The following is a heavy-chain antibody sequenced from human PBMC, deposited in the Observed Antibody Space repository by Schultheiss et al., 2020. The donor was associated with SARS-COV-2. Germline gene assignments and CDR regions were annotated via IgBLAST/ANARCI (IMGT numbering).Heavy chain of an antibody. CDR1: GFTFSNSW. D-gene: IGHD2-15*01. CDR2: IKSKTDGGTT. V-gene: IGHV3-15*01. J-gene: IGHJ4*02. CDR3: TRALGYCSGGSCY. Sequence: GGSLRLSCAASGFTFSNSWMSWVRQAPGKGLEWVGRIKSKTDGGTTDYAAPVKGRFTISRDDSKNTLYLQMNSLKTEDTAVYYCTRALGYCSGGSCYWGQGTLVTVSS.